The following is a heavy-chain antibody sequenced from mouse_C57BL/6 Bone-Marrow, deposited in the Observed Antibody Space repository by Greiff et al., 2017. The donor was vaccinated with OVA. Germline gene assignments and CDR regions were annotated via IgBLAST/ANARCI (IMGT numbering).Heavy chain of an antibody. CDR2: IDPETGGT. Sequence: QVQLQQSGAELVRPGASVTLSCTASGYTFTDYEMHWVKQTPVHGLEWIGAIDPETGGTAYNQTFKGKAILTADKSSSTAYMQLRSLTSEDSAVYYCTRMDSYGLDYAMDYWGQGTSVTVSS. CDR3: TRMDSYGLDYAMDY. D-gene: IGHD1-1*01. V-gene: IGHV1-15*01. CDR1: GYTFTDYE. J-gene: IGHJ4*01.